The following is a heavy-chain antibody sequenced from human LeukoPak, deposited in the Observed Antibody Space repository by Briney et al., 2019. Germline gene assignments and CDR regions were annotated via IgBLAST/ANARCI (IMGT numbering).Heavy chain of an antibody. CDR3: ARDNKNDYYDCSGYYYA. J-gene: IGHJ5*02. CDR1: GGTFSSYA. D-gene: IGHD3-22*01. CDR2: IIPILGIA. Sequence: GASVKVSCKASGGTFSSYAISWVRQAPGQGLEWMGRIIPILGIANYAQKFQGRVTITADKSTSTAYMELSSLRSEDTAVYYCARDNKNDYYDCSGYYYAWGQGTLVTVSS. V-gene: IGHV1-69*04.